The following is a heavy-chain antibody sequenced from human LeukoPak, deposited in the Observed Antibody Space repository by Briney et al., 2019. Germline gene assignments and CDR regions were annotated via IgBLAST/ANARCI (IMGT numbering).Heavy chain of an antibody. CDR3: ARVRQVTGYFDY. D-gene: IGHD3-10*01. CDR2: ISGSGGST. Sequence: GGSLRLSCAASGLTFSSYAMSWVRQAPGKGLEWVSAISGSGGSTYYADSVKGRFTISRDNSKNTLYLQMNSLRAEDTAVYYCARVRQVTGYFDYWGQGTLVTVSS. CDR1: GLTFSSYA. V-gene: IGHV3-23*01. J-gene: IGHJ4*02.